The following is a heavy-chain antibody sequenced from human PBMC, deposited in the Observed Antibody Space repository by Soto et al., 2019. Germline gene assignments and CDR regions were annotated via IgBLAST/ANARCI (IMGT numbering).Heavy chain of an antibody. CDR1: GGALYTYT. CDR2: VIPVLRKS. V-gene: IGHV1-69*02. D-gene: IGHD3-16*01. CDR3: ARMGPYDAVDM. Sequence: QVQLVQSGAELKKPGSSVKVSCKTSGGALYTYTITWVRQAHGQGLEWMGRVIPVLRKSDYAQKFLGRVTITADTSTNTAYMELSSLRPDDTAVYFCARMGPYDAVDMWGQGTTVTVSS. J-gene: IGHJ3*02.